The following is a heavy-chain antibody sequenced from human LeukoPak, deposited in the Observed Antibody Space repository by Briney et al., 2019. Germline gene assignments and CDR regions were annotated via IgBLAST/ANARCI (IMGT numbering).Heavy chain of an antibody. J-gene: IGHJ4*02. CDR2: ISYSGST. Sequence: SETLSLTCTVSGGSITSDYWNWLRQPPGKGLEWIGYISYSGSTKYSPSLKSRVTISLDASQKQFSLKVRSVTAADTAVYYCARVAVTGPDYWGQGTLVAVSS. V-gene: IGHV4-59*01. CDR3: ARVAVTGPDY. D-gene: IGHD6-19*01. CDR1: GGSITSDY.